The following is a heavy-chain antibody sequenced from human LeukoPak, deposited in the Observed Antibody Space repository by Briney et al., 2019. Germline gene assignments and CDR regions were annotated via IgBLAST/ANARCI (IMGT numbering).Heavy chain of an antibody. Sequence: ASVKVSCKASGYTFTDYYIYWVRQAPGQGLEWMGWINPNSGGTNYAQKFRGRVTMTSDTSISTPYMDLSRLRSDDTAVYYCAREGDWTADVNWFDPWGQGTLVTVSS. CDR2: INPNSGGT. J-gene: IGHJ5*02. CDR3: AREGDWTADVNWFDP. D-gene: IGHD3-16*01. CDR1: GYTFTDYY. V-gene: IGHV1-2*02.